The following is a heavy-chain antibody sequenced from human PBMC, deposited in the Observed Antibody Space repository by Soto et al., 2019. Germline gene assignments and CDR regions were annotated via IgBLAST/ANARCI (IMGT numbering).Heavy chain of an antibody. J-gene: IGHJ4*02. D-gene: IGHD2-2*01. CDR3: ARERIVVVPAATFFDY. Sequence: QVQLQESGPGLVKPSQTLSLTCTVSGGSISSGDYYWSWIRQPPGKGLEWIGYIYYSGSTYYNPSLESRVTISVDTSKTPFALKLSSVTAAGTAVYYCARERIVVVPAATFFDYWGQGTLVTVSS. CDR2: IYYSGST. CDR1: GGSISSGDYY. V-gene: IGHV4-30-4*01.